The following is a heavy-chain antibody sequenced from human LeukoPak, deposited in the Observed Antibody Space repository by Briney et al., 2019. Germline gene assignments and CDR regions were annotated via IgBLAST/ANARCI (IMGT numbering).Heavy chain of an antibody. Sequence: GGSLRLSCAASGFRFGSFWMTWIRQAPGKGLEWVGHIKEDGSQTNYIDSVTGRFTISRDNTKDSLYLQMNRLRDGDTAVYFCARDSDWAFDNWGQGTLVTVSS. J-gene: IGHJ4*02. CDR3: ARDSDWAFDN. CDR2: IKEDGSQT. V-gene: IGHV3-7*01. D-gene: IGHD2-21*02. CDR1: GFRFGSFW.